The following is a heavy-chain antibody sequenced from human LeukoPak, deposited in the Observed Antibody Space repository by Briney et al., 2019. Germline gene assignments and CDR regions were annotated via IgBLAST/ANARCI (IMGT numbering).Heavy chain of an antibody. J-gene: IGHJ4*02. D-gene: IGHD3-9*01. V-gene: IGHV4-59*01. CDR1: GGSISSYY. Sequence: SETLSLTCSVSGGSISSYYWSWIRQPPGRGLEWIGYIYYSGRTSYNPSLKSRVTISVDTSKNQFSLRLSSVTAADTAVYYCARGDDILTGYYFFDYWGQGTLVTVSS. CDR2: IYYSGRT. CDR3: ARGDDILTGYYFFDY.